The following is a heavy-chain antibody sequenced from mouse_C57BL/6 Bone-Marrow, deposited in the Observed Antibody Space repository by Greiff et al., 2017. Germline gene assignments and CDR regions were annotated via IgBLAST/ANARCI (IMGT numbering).Heavy chain of an antibody. CDR2: IWSGGST. Sequence: QVQLQQSGPGLVQPSQSLSITCTVSGFSLTSYGVHWVRQSPGKGLEWLGVIWSGGSTDYNAAFIFRLSISKDNSKSQVFFKMNSLQADDTAIYYCARCSNYFPAWFAYWGQGTLVTVSA. J-gene: IGHJ3*01. CDR1: GFSLTSYG. V-gene: IGHV2-2*01. CDR3: ARCSNYFPAWFAY. D-gene: IGHD2-5*01.